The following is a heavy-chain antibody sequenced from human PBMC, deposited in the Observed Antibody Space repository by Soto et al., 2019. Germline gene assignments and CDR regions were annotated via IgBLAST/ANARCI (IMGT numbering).Heavy chain of an antibody. CDR1: GCTFTNYA. CDR3: AGDYIFLNTLTCNYYPLGRHA. J-gene: IGHJ6*04. D-gene: IGHD3-3*01. Sequence: GVSLRLSCAASGCTFTNYAMSWVRQAPGKGLEWVSTIRVSDGSEKYAEFVEGGFTISRDTSKNTLTLQMNSLRAEDTAVYYCAGDYIFLNTLTCNYYPLGRHAWGKGST. CDR2: IRVSDGSE. V-gene: IGHV3-23*01.